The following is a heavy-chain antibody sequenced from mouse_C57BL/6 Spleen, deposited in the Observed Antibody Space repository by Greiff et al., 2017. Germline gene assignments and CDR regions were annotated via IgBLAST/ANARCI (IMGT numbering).Heavy chain of an antibody. J-gene: IGHJ2*01. D-gene: IGHD4-1*01. CDR3: AITWGEDYFDY. CDR1: GFTFSDYY. Sequence: EVKLVESGGGLVQPGGSLKLSCAASGFTFSDYYMYWVRQTPETRLEWVAYISNGGCSTYYPDTVKGRFTISRDNDKNTLYLQMSRLKAEDTARYYCAITWGEDYFDYWCQGTTLTVSS. V-gene: IGHV5-12*01. CDR2: ISNGGCST.